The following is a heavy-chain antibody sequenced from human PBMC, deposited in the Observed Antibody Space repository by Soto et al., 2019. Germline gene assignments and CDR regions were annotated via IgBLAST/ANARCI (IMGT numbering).Heavy chain of an antibody. J-gene: IGHJ4*02. CDR1: GFSLSTSGVG. CDR2: IYWDDDK. Sequence: GSGPTLVNPTQTLTLTCTFSGFSLSTSGVGVGWIRQPPGKALEWLALIYWDDDKRYSPSLKSRLTITKDTSKNQVVLTMTNMDPVDTATYYCALLTGEGFGELYFDYWGQGTXVTVSS. V-gene: IGHV2-5*02. D-gene: IGHD3-10*01. CDR3: ALLTGEGFGELYFDY.